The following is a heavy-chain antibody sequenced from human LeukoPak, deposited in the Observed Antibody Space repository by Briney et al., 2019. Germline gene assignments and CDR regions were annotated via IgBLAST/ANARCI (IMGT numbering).Heavy chain of an antibody. CDR3: ARYGSGSYYVFDY. CDR1: GYTFTSYD. CDR2: MNPNSGNT. V-gene: IGHV1-8*01. D-gene: IGHD3-10*01. Sequence: ASVKVSCKASGYTFTSYDINWVRQATGQGLEWMGWMNPNSGNTGYAQKFQGRVTMTRNTSISTAYMEPGSLRSEDTAVYYCARYGSGSYYVFDYWGQGTLVTVSS. J-gene: IGHJ4*02.